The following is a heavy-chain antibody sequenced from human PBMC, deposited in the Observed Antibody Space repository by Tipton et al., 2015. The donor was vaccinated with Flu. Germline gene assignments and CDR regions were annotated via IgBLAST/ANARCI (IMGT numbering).Heavy chain of an antibody. CDR3: AKDHDIVVVAAARDGMDV. CDR1: GLTFSSYG. J-gene: IGHJ6*02. D-gene: IGHD2-15*01. Sequence: SGLTFSSYGMHWVRQAPGKGLEWVAFIRYDGSNKAHVDSVKGRSTISRDNSKNMLYLQMNSLTAEDTAMYYCAKDHDIVVVAAARDGMDVWGQGTMVIVSS. V-gene: IGHV3-30*02. CDR2: IRYDGSNK.